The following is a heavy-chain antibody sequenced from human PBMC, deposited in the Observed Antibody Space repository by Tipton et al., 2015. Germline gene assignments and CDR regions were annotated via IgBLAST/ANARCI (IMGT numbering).Heavy chain of an antibody. D-gene: IGHD3-22*01. CDR3: AREVWYYDSSGYDY. Sequence: TLSLTCTVSGGSITSGSYYWSWIRQHPGKGLEWIGYMFYTGSTSYNPSLKSRVTMSVDTSKNQFSLHLSSVTAADTAVYYCAREVWYYDSSGYDYWGQGTLVTVSS. V-gene: IGHV4-31*03. CDR1: GGSITSGSYY. J-gene: IGHJ4*02. CDR2: MFYTGST.